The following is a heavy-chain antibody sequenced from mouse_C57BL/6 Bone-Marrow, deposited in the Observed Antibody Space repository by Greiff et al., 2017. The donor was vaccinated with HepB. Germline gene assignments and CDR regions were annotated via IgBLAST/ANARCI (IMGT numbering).Heavy chain of an antibody. CDR1: GFTFSSYG. V-gene: IGHV5-6*01. CDR3: ARHDYGAWFAY. CDR2: ISSGGSYT. D-gene: IGHD2-4*01. J-gene: IGHJ3*01. Sequence: EVQRVESGGDLVKPGGSLKLSCAASGFTFSSYGMSWVRQTPDKRLEWVATISSGGSYTYYPDSVKGRFTISRDNAKNTLYLQMSSLKSEDTAMYYCARHDYGAWFAYWGQGTLVTVSA.